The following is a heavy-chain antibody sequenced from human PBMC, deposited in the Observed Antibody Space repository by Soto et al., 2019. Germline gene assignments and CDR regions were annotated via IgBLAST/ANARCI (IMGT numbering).Heavy chain of an antibody. D-gene: IGHD3-22*01. CDR3: ARAFNYYDTTGYYLSWYFDL. CDR2: ISYDGGKQ. Sequence: QVQLVESGGGVVQPGRSLRLSCAASGFTFSSYAMHWVRQAPGKGLEWVALISYDGGKQYYADSVKCRFTISRDNSKNTLYLQMNSLRAEDTAVNYCARAFNYYDTTGYYLSWYFDLWGRGTLVTVSS. J-gene: IGHJ2*01. V-gene: IGHV3-30-3*01. CDR1: GFTFSSYA.